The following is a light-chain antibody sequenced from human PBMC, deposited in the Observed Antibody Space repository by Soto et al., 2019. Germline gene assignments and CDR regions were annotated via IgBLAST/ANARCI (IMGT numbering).Light chain of an antibody. CDR3: QQRINSSFT. CDR1: QSVSSY. Sequence: EIVLTQSPATLSLSPGERATLSCMASQSVSSYLAWYQQKPGQAPRLLIYDASNRATGIPARFSGSGSGTDFTLTISSLQPEDFAVYYCQQRINSSFTFGQGTKVDIK. J-gene: IGKJ1*01. V-gene: IGKV3-11*01. CDR2: DAS.